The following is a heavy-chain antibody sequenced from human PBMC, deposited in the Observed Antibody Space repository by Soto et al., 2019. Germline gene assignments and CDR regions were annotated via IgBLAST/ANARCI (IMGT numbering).Heavy chain of an antibody. CDR3: ARDRGVRWYFDL. CDR2: IYYSGST. Sequence: QVQLLESGPGLVKPSESLYLTCTVSGGSISSYYWSWIRQPPGKGLEWIGYIYYSGSTNYNPSLKSRVTISVDTSKNQFSLKLSSVTAADTAVYYCARDRGVRWYFDLWGRGTLVTVSS. J-gene: IGHJ2*01. D-gene: IGHD1-26*01. CDR1: GGSISSYY. V-gene: IGHV4-59*01.